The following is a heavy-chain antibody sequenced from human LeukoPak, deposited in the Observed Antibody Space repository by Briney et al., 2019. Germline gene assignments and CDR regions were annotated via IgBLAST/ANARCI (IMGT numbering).Heavy chain of an antibody. Sequence: GGSLRLSCAASGFTFNIYGMHWVRQAPGKGLEWVAVIWYDGRNEYYADSVKGRFTISRDNSKNALYLQMNSLRAEDTAVYYCAKDRGPQSYDAFDIWGQGTMVTVSS. D-gene: IGHD3-16*01. V-gene: IGHV3-33*06. J-gene: IGHJ3*02. CDR1: GFTFNIYG. CDR3: AKDRGPQSYDAFDI. CDR2: IWYDGRNE.